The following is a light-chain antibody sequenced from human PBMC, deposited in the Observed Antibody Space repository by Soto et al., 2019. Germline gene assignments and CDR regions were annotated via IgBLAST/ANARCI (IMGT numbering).Light chain of an antibody. V-gene: IGLV2-14*01. CDR1: SSDVGGYNF. J-gene: IGLJ1*01. CDR2: DVS. CDR3: SSCSSSITYV. Sequence: QSALTQPASVSGSPGQSITISCTGTSSDVGGYNFVSWYQQHPGKAPKLMIYDVSNRPSEVSNRFSGSKSGNTASLTISGLQAEDEADYYCSSCSSSITYVFGTGTKLTVL.